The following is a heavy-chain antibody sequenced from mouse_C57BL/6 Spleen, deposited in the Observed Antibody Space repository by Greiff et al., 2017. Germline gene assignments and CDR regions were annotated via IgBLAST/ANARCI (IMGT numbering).Heavy chain of an antibody. Sequence: EVMLVESEGGLVQPGSSMKLSCTASGFTFSDYYMAWVRQVPEKGLEWVANINYDGSSTYYLDSLKSRFIISRDNAKNILYLQMSSLKSEDTATYYCARGGGYVSGFAYWGQGTLVTVSA. CDR1: GFTFSDYY. J-gene: IGHJ3*01. V-gene: IGHV5-16*01. CDR3: ARGGGYVSGFAY. D-gene: IGHD3-1*01. CDR2: INYDGSST.